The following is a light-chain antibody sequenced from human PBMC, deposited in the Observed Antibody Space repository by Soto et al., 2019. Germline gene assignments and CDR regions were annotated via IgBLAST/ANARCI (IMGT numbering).Light chain of an antibody. Sequence: DIQMTQSPSTPSASVGDRVTITCRASQSISSWLAWYQQKPGKAPKLLIYDASSLESGVPSRFSGSGSGTEFTLTISSLQPDDFATYYCQQYNSYLWTFXQGTKVDIK. V-gene: IGKV1-5*01. CDR1: QSISSW. J-gene: IGKJ1*01. CDR3: QQYNSYLWT. CDR2: DAS.